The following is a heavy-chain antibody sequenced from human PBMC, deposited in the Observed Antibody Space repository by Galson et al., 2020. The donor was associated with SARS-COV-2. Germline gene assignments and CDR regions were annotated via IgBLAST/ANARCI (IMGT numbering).Heavy chain of an antibody. D-gene: IGHD3-3*01. V-gene: IGHV4-38-2*02. J-gene: IGHJ5*02. CDR3: ARDNRDYDFWSGSLGANWFDP. Sequence: SETLSLTCTVSGYSISSGYYWGWIRQPPGKGLKWIGSIYHSGSTYYNPSLKSRVTISVDTSKNQFSLKLSSVTAADTAVYYCARDNRDYDFWSGSLGANWFDPWGQGTLVTVSS. CDR1: GYSISSGYY. CDR2: IYHSGST.